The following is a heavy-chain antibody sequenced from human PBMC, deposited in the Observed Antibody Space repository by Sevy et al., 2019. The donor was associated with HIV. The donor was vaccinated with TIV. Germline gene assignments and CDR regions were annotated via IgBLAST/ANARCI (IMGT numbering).Heavy chain of an antibody. CDR1: GFTGSNYW. CDR3: ARDKNSAMVTPFDF. Sequence: GGSLRLSCVASGFTGSNYWMNWVRQAPGMGLEWVAKIKEDGKETYYVDSVKGRFTIPRDKAKNSLYLRMTSLRAEDTAVYYCARDKNSAMVTPFDFWGQGTLVTVSS. CDR2: IKEDGKET. V-gene: IGHV3-7*03. D-gene: IGHD5-18*01. J-gene: IGHJ4*02.